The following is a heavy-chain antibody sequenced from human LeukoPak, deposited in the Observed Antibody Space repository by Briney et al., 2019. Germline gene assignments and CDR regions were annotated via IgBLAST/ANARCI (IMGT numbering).Heavy chain of an antibody. D-gene: IGHD2-15*01. J-gene: IGHJ4*02. V-gene: IGHV4-39*02. CDR2: IYYSGST. CDR1: GGSISSSSYY. CDR3: ARDMLTCSGGSCYSSGFDY. Sequence: SETLSLTCTVSGGSISSSSYYWGWIRQPPGKGLEWIGSIYYSGSTYYNPSLKSRVTISVDTSKNQFSLKLSSVTAADTAVYYCARDMLTCSGGSCYSSGFDYWGQGTLVTVSS.